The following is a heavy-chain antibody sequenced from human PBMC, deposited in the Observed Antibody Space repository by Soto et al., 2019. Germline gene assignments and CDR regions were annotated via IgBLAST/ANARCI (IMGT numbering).Heavy chain of an antibody. CDR1: GYTFTSYG. Sequence: GASVKVSCKASGYTFTSYGISWVRQAPGQGLEWMGWISAYNGNTNYAQKLQGRVTMTTDTSTSTAYMELRSLRSDDTAVYYCARDNVVVVVAATSAFDIWGQGTMVTVSS. J-gene: IGHJ3*02. CDR3: ARDNVVVVVAATSAFDI. D-gene: IGHD2-15*01. V-gene: IGHV1-18*01. CDR2: ISAYNGNT.